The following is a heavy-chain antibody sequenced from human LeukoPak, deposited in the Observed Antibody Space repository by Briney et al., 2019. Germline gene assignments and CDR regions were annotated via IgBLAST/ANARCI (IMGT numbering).Heavy chain of an antibody. D-gene: IGHD6-19*01. CDR2: IYYSGNT. J-gene: IGHJ4*02. V-gene: IGHV4-59*01. CDR1: GGSISSYD. Sequence: PSETLSLTCTVSGGSISSYDWSWIRQPPGKGLEWIGYIYYSGNTNYNPSLKSRVTISVDTSKNQFSLKLSSVTAADTAVYYCVRENYSSGWYGIIDYWGQGTLVTVSS. CDR3: VRENYSSGWYGIIDY.